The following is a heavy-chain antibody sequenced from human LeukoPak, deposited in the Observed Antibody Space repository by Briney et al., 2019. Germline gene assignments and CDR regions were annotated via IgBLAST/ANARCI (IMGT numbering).Heavy chain of an antibody. CDR1: GFTFSSCG. D-gene: IGHD6-13*01. V-gene: IGHV3-30*03. J-gene: IGHJ4*01. Sequence: PGGSLRLSCAASGFTFSSCGMHWVRQAPGKGLEWVAVISHDGSDQYYADSVRGRFTVSRDNSKNMLYLQMSGLRDEDTAVYFCAGADSGTRSYIDYWGHGTLVAVSS. CDR2: ISHDGSDQ. CDR3: AGADSGTRSYIDY.